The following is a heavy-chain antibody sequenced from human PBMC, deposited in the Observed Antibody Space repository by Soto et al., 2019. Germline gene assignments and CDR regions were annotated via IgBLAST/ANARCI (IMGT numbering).Heavy chain of an antibody. CDR1: GFTFSSYS. V-gene: IGHV3-21*01. CDR2: ISSSSSYI. Sequence: EVQLVESGGGLVKPGGSLRLSCAASGFTFSSYSMNWVRQAPGKGLEWVSSISSSSSYIYYADSVKGRFTISRDNAKNSLYLQMNSLRAEDTAVYYCARGKDCSGGSCYSGRNAFDIWGQGTMVTVSS. D-gene: IGHD2-15*01. CDR3: ARGKDCSGGSCYSGRNAFDI. J-gene: IGHJ3*02.